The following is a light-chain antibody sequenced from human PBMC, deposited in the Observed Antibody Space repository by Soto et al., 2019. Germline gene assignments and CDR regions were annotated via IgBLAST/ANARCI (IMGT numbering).Light chain of an antibody. J-gene: IGLJ1*01. CDR2: GNS. CDR3: QSYDSSLSTYV. V-gene: IGLV1-40*01. CDR1: SSNIGAGYD. Sequence: QSVLTQPPSVSGAPGQRVTISCTGSSSNIGAGYDVHWYQQFPGTAPKLLIFGNSDRPSGVPDRFSGSKSGTSASLAITGLQADDEADYFCQSYDSSLSTYVFGTGTKLTVL.